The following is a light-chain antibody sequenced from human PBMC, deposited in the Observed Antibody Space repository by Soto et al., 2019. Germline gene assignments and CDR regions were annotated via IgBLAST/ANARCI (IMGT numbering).Light chain of an antibody. CDR1: SSDGGYSNH. CDR3: SSYTSSDTLV. J-gene: IGLJ3*02. Sequence: QSVLTQPASVSGSPGQSITISCTGASSDGGYSNHVSWYQQHPGKVPKLIIYDVNNRPSGVSDRFSGSKSGNTASLTISGLQSEDDGDYYCSSYTSSDTLVFGGGTKVTV. CDR2: DVN. V-gene: IGLV2-14*01.